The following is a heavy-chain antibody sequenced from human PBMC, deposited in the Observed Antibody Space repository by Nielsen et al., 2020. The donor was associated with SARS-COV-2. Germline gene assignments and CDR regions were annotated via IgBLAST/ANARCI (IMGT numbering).Heavy chain of an antibody. Sequence: GESLKISCAASGFTFSSYGMHWARQAPGKGLEWVALISYDGSNKYYGDSVKGRFTISRDNSKNTLYLQMNSLRAEDTAVYYCAKDDLLPGSGWYYFDSWGQGTLVTVSS. CDR2: ISYDGSNK. CDR1: GFTFSSYG. V-gene: IGHV3-30*18. J-gene: IGHJ4*02. D-gene: IGHD6-19*01. CDR3: AKDDLLPGSGWYYFDS.